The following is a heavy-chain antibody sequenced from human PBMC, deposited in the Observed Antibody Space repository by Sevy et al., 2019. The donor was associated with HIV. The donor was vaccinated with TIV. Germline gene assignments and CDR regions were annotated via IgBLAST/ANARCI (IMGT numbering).Heavy chain of an antibody. CDR3: ARDYSRRPGWFDP. D-gene: IGHD6-13*01. CDR2: IYSSGTT. Sequence: GGSLRLSCAGSGFDVSNNYMSWVRQAPGKGLEWVSIIYSSGTTYYADSVKGRFTISSDKPKNTGYLQMSSLRADDTAFYHCARDYSRRPGWFDPWGQGTLVTVSS. V-gene: IGHV3-53*01. CDR1: GFDVSNNY. J-gene: IGHJ5*02.